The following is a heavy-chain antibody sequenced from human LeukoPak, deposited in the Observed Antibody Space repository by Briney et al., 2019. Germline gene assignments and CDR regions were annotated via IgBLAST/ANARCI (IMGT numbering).Heavy chain of an antibody. Sequence: ASVKVSCKASGYTFTSYGISWVRQAPGQGLEWMGGIIPIFGTANYAQKFQGRVTITADESTSTAYMELSSLRSEDTAVYYCARESRKMTTVTYGSWFDPWGQGTLVTVSS. CDR1: GYTFTSYG. D-gene: IGHD4-11*01. J-gene: IGHJ5*02. CDR2: IIPIFGTA. V-gene: IGHV1-69*13. CDR3: ARESRKMTTVTYGSWFDP.